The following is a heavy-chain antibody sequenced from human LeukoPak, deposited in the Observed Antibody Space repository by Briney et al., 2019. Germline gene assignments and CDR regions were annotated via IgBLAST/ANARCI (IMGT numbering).Heavy chain of an antibody. Sequence: GGSLRLSCAASGFTFSSYAMSWVRQAPGKGLEWVSAISGSGGSTYYADSVKGRFTISRDNSKNTLYLQMNSLRAEDTAVYCCAKDGIVGATRDYFDYWGQGTLVTVSS. J-gene: IGHJ4*02. D-gene: IGHD1-26*01. CDR1: GFTFSSYA. CDR2: ISGSGGST. V-gene: IGHV3-23*01. CDR3: AKDGIVGATRDYFDY.